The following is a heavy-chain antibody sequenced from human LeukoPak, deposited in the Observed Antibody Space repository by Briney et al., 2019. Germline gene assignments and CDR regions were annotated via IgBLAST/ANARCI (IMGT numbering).Heavy chain of an antibody. V-gene: IGHV3-23*01. D-gene: IGHD2-2*01. CDR1: GFTFSSYA. CDR2: ISGSGGST. Sequence: GGSLRLSCAASGFTFSSYAMSWVRQAPGKGLEWVSVISGSGGSTYYADSVKGRFTISRDNSKNTLYLQMKSLRAEDTAVYYCAKRGYCSSTSCYSHAFDIWGQGTMVTVSS. CDR3: AKRGYCSSTSCYSHAFDI. J-gene: IGHJ3*02.